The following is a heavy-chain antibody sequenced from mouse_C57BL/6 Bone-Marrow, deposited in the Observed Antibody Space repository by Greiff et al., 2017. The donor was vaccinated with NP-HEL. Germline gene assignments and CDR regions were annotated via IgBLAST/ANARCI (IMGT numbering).Heavy chain of an antibody. D-gene: IGHD6-1*01. CDR2: IYPGDGDT. Sequence: VQLQQSGPELVKPGASVKISCKASGYPFSTSWMNWMKQRPGKGLEWIGRIYPGDGDTHYSGNFEGKASLTADKSSNSAYMQLSSLTSEDSAVYFCARGESWGAFFDYGGQGTTLTVSS. CDR3: ARGESWGAFFDY. CDR1: GYPFSTSW. J-gene: IGHJ2*01. V-gene: IGHV1-82*01.